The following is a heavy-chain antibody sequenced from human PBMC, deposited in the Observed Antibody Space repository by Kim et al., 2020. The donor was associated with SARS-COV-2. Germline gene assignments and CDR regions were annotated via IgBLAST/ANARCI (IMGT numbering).Heavy chain of an antibody. CDR1: GFTFSSYS. Sequence: GGSLRLSCAASGFTFSSYSMNWVRQAPGKGLEWVSSISSSSSYIYYADSVKGRFTISRDNAKNSLYLQMNSLRAEDTAVYYCARDRGLNYDILTGYYGTDAFDIWGQGTMVTVSS. D-gene: IGHD3-9*01. V-gene: IGHV3-21*01. CDR2: ISSSSSYI. J-gene: IGHJ3*02. CDR3: ARDRGLNYDILTGYYGTDAFDI.